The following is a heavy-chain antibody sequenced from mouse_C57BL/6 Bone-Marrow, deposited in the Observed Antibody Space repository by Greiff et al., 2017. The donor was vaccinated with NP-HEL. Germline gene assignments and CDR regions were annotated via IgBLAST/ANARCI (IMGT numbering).Heavy chain of an antibody. Sequence: QVQLQQPGAELVMPGASVKLSCKASGYTLTSYWMHWVKQRPGQGLEWIGEIDPSDSYTNYNQKFKGKSTLTVDKSSSTAYMQLSSLTSEDSAVYYCARNRYYDFDYWGQGTTLTVSS. CDR3: ARNRYYDFDY. CDR1: GYTLTSYW. D-gene: IGHD2-4*01. J-gene: IGHJ2*01. V-gene: IGHV1-69*01. CDR2: IDPSDSYT.